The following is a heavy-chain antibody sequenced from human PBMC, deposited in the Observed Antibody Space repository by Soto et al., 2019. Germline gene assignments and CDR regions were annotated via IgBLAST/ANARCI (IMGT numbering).Heavy chain of an antibody. CDR3: ARDDVLCDGGRCYGVPLDG. CDR1: GFTVSSKH. V-gene: IGHV3-66*01. D-gene: IGHD2-15*01. J-gene: IGHJ6*04. Sequence: GGSLRLSCAASGFTVSSKHMSWVRQAPGKGLEWVSLIQSGGPTYYADSVKGRFTISRDTSENTLHLQMDSLRAEDTAVYYCARDDVLCDGGRCYGVPLDGWGKGTTVTVSS. CDR2: IQSGGPT.